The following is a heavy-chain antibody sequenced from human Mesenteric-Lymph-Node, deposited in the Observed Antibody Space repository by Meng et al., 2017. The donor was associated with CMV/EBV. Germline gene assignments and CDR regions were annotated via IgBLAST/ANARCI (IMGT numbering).Heavy chain of an antibody. V-gene: IGHV4-59*01. D-gene: IGHD3-22*01. CDR3: ARDPLDYDSSDYYSEDY. CDR2: IYYSGSA. J-gene: IGHJ4*02. Sequence: SETLSLTCTVPGGSITSFYWSWIRQPPGKGLEWIGNIYYSGSANYNPSLKSRVTISIDTSKNQFSLSLTSVTAADTAVYYCARDPLDYDSSDYYSEDYWGQGTLVTVSS. CDR1: GGSITSFY.